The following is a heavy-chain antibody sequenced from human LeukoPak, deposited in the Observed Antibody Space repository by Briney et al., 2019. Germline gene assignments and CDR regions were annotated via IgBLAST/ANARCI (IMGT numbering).Heavy chain of an antibody. D-gene: IGHD6-13*01. J-gene: IGHJ4*02. CDR2: ISSGSSRIYI. V-gene: IGHV3-21*04. CDR1: GFTVSSNY. Sequence: GGSLRLSCAASGFTVSSNYMNWVRQAPGKGLEWVSSISSGSSRIYINYADSVKGRFTISRDDAKNSLYLQMNSLRGEDTAVYYCAKEPSSSWYNLLDYWGQGTLVTVSS. CDR3: AKEPSSSWYNLLDY.